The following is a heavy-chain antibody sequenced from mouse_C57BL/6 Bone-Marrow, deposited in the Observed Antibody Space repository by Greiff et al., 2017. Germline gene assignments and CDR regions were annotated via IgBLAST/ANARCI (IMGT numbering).Heavy chain of an antibody. CDR3: ARSYAMDY. J-gene: IGHJ4*01. CDR2: ISSGSSTI. CDR1: GFTFSDYG. V-gene: IGHV5-17*01. Sequence: EVQRVESGGGLVKPGGSLKLSCAASGFTFSDYGMHWVRQAPEQGLEWVAYISSGSSTIYYADTVKGRFTIARDNAKNTLFLQMISLRSEDTDMYYCARSYAMDYWGQGTSVTVSS.